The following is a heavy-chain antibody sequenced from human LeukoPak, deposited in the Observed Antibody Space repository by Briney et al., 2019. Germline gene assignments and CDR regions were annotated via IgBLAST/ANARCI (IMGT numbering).Heavy chain of an antibody. Sequence: GASVKVSCKASGYTFTGYYMHWVRQAPGQGLEWMGWINPNSGGTNYAQKLQGRVTMTTDTSTSTAYMELRSLRSDDTAVYYCARVLGSWYYFDYWGQGTLVTVSS. D-gene: IGHD6-13*01. J-gene: IGHJ4*02. CDR1: GYTFTGYY. CDR2: INPNSGGT. CDR3: ARVLGSWYYFDY. V-gene: IGHV1-2*02.